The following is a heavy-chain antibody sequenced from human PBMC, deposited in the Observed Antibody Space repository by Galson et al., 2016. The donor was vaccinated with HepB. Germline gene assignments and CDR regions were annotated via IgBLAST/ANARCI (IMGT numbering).Heavy chain of an antibody. J-gene: IGHJ4*02. V-gene: IGHV3-33*01. Sequence: SLRLSCAASGFTFSNSGMHWVRQAPGKGLGWVAVIYYDGGNKYYADSVKGRFTISRDNFKNTVYLQMNSLRVEDTAVYYCAREGHYSAWFVIDYWGQGTLVTVAS. CDR3: AREGHYSAWFVIDY. D-gene: IGHD6-19*01. CDR1: GFTFSNSG. CDR2: IYYDGGNK.